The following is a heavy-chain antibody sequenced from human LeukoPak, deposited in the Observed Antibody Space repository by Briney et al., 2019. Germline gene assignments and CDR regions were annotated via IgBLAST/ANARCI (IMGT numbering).Heavy chain of an antibody. Sequence: ASVKVSCKASGYAFTRHYMHWVRQAPGQGLEWMGLINPSGSSTFYAQKFQGRVTMTRDMSTSTDYMELSSLRSEDTAVYYCARDNSVGDYAWWFDPWGQGTLVTVSS. V-gene: IGHV1-46*01. D-gene: IGHD3-16*01. CDR2: INPSGSST. CDR1: GYAFTRHY. J-gene: IGHJ5*02. CDR3: ARDNSVGDYAWWFDP.